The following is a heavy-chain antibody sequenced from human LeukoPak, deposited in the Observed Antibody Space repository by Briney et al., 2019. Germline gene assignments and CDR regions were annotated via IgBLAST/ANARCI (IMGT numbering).Heavy chain of an antibody. J-gene: IGHJ4*02. Sequence: GGSLRLSCAASGFTFSSYAMSWVRQAPGEGLEWVSVISGSGGSTYYADSVKGRFTISRDNSKNTLYLQMNSLRAEDTAVYYCTKASAARCIGVFCYPFDHWGQGTLVTVSS. CDR3: TKASAARCIGVFCYPFDH. D-gene: IGHD2-15*01. CDR1: GFTFSSYA. V-gene: IGHV3-23*01. CDR2: ISGSGGST.